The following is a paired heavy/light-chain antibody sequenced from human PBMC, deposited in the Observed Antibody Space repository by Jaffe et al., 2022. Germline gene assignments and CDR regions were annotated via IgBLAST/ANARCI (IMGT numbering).Light chain of an antibody. J-gene: IGLJ2*01. V-gene: IGLV2-11*01. CDR1: SSDVGGYNY. Sequence: QSALTQPRSVSGSPGQSVTISCTGTSSDVGGYNYVSWYQQHPGKAPKLMIYDVSKRPSGVPDRFSGSKSGNTASLTISGLQAEDEADYYCCSYAGSPYVVFGGGTKLTVL. CDR2: DVS. CDR3: CSYAGSPYVV.
Heavy chain of an antibody. Sequence: EVQLVESGGGLVQPGGSLRLSCAASGFTVSSNYMSWVRQAPGKGLEWVSVIYSGGSTYYADSVKGRFTISRDNSKNTLYLQMNSLRAEDTAVYYCARDTYYYDSSGYYPPWRYYYYMDVWGKGTTVTVSS. CDR3: ARDTYYYDSSGYYPPWRYYYYMDV. J-gene: IGHJ6*03. CDR2: IYSGGST. V-gene: IGHV3-66*02. CDR1: GFTVSSNY. D-gene: IGHD3-22*01.